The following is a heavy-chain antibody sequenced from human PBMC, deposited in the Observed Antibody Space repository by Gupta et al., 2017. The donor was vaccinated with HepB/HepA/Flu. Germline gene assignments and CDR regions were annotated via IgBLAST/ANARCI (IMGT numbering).Heavy chain of an antibody. J-gene: IGHJ4*02. CDR1: GFTFNDYG. D-gene: IGHD1-1*01. CDR3: ARGTGYNWGYFDY. Sequence: QVQLVESGGGVVQPGRSLRLSCAASGFTFNDYGMHWVRQAPGKGREWVAVLWNDGNKKSYVDSVKGRFSISRDNSESMVYLQMTSLRAEDTAVYFCARGTGYNWGYFDYWGQVILVTVSS. CDR2: LWNDGNKK. V-gene: IGHV3-33*01.